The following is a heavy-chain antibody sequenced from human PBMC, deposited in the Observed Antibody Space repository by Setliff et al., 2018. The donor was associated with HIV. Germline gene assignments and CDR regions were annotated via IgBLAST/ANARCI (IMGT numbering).Heavy chain of an antibody. Sequence: ASVKVSCKASGYTFTSYGISWVRQAPGQGLEWIGWISAYNGNTNYAQKLQGRVTMTTDTSTSTVYMELSSLRSEDTAVYYCARGQASNDYGVSFWGQGTMVTVSS. J-gene: IGHJ3*01. V-gene: IGHV1-18*01. D-gene: IGHD4-17*01. CDR1: GYTFTSYG. CDR2: ISAYNGNT. CDR3: ARGQASNDYGVSF.